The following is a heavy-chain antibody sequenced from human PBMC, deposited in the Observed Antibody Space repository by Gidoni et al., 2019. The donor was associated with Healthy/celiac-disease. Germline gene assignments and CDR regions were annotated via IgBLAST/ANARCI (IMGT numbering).Heavy chain of an antibody. V-gene: IGHV4-39*01. CDR3: ARTVAGTGGLYYFDY. D-gene: IGHD6-19*01. CDR1: GGSISSSSYY. J-gene: IGHJ4*02. Sequence: QLQLQEAGPGLVKPSETLSLTCNVSGGSISSSSYYWGWIRQPPGKGLEWIGSIYYSGSTSYNPSLKSRVTISVDTSKNQFSLKLSSVTAADTAVYYCARTVAGTGGLYYFDYWGQGTLVTVSS. CDR2: IYYSGST.